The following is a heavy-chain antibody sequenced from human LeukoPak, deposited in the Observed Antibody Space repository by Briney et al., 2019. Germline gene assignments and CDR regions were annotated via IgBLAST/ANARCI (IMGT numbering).Heavy chain of an antibody. D-gene: IGHD3-16*02. J-gene: IGHJ4*02. Sequence: GGSLRLSCAASGFTFSSYGMHWVRQAPGKGLEWVAVIWYDGSNKYYADSVKGRFTISRDNSKNTLYLQMNSLRAEDTAVYYCAREVYYVWGSYRPSGYFDYWGQGTLVTVSS. V-gene: IGHV3-33*01. CDR1: GFTFSSYG. CDR2: IWYDGSNK. CDR3: AREVYYVWGSYRPSGYFDY.